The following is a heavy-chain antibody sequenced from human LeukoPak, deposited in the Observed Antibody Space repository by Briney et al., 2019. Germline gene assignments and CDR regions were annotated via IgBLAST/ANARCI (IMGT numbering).Heavy chain of an antibody. D-gene: IGHD5-12*01. J-gene: IGHJ4*02. CDR2: INPNSGGT. Sequence: ASVKVSCKASGYTFTRYYMHWVRQAPGQGLEWMGWINPNSGGTNYAQKFQGRVTMTRDTSISTAYMELSRLRSDDTAVYYCARAYSGYDFSDYWGQGTLVTVS. V-gene: IGHV1-2*02. CDR1: GYTFTRYY. CDR3: ARAYSGYDFSDY.